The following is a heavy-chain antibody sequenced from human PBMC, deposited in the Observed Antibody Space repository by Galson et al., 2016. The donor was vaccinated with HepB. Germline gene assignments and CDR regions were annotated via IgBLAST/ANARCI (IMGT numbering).Heavy chain of an antibody. J-gene: IGHJ4*02. Sequence: CAISGDSVSSIDAAWNWIRQSPSRGLEWLGRTYYRSKRYFDYAVSVKGRMTINPDTSKNQLSLHLNSMTPEDTAVYYCARDRASWDGQHSGNFDYWGQGTLVTVSS. V-gene: IGHV6-1*01. D-gene: IGHD3-10*01. CDR2: TYYRSKRYF. CDR1: GDSVSSIDAA. CDR3: ARDRASWDGQHSGNFDY.